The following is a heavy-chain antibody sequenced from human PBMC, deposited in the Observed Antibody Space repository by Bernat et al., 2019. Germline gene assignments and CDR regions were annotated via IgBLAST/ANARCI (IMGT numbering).Heavy chain of an antibody. Sequence: QVQLVQSGAEVKKPGASVKVSCKASGYTFTSYAMHWVRQATGQRLEWMGWINAGNGNTKYSQKFQGRVTITRDTSASTAYMELSSLRSEDTAVYYCASGYCSGGSCRPSTHFDYWGQGTLVTVSS. D-gene: IGHD2-15*01. CDR3: ASGYCSGGSCRPSTHFDY. J-gene: IGHJ4*02. V-gene: IGHV1-3*01. CDR1: GYTFTSYA. CDR2: INAGNGNT.